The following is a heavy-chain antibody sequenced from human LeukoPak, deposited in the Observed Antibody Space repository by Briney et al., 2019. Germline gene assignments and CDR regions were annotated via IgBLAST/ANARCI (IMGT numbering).Heavy chain of an antibody. CDR3: ARGRFLRWLQLPVDY. CDR2: IYYSGST. CDR1: GGSISSGGYY. J-gene: IGHJ4*02. V-gene: IGHV4-31*03. Sequence: SETLSLTCTVSGGSISSGGYYWSWTRQHPGKGLEWIGYIYYSGSTYYNPSLKSRVTISVDTSKNQFSLKLSSVTAADTAVYYCARGRFLRWLQLPVDYWGQGTLVTVSS. D-gene: IGHD5-24*01.